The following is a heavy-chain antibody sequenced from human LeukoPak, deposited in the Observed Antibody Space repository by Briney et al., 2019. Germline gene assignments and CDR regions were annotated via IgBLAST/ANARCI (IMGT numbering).Heavy chain of an antibody. D-gene: IGHD3-22*01. V-gene: IGHV1-69*05. Sequence: GASVKVSCKASGGTFSSYAISWVRQAPGQGLEWMGGIIPIFGTANYAQKLQGRVTMTTDTSTSTAYMELRSLRSDDTAVYYCASTSRDSSGSPLGTFDYWGQGTLVTVSS. CDR2: IIPIFGTA. J-gene: IGHJ4*02. CDR1: GGTFSSYA. CDR3: ASTSRDSSGSPLGTFDY.